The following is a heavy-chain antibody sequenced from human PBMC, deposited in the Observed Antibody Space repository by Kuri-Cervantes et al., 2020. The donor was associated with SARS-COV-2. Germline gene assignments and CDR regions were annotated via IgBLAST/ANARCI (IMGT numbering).Heavy chain of an antibody. CDR2: ISSSSSTI. CDR3: ARDTYYDFWSGYYSRDAIDI. V-gene: IGHV3-48*01. D-gene: IGHD3-3*01. J-gene: IGHJ3*02. Sequence: GGSLRLSCAASGFTCSSYIMNWIRQAPGKGLEWVSYISSSSSTIYYADSVRGRFTFSRDNAKNSLYLQMNSLRAEDTAVYYCARDTYYDFWSGYYSRDAIDIWGQGTMVTVSS. CDR1: GFTCSSYI.